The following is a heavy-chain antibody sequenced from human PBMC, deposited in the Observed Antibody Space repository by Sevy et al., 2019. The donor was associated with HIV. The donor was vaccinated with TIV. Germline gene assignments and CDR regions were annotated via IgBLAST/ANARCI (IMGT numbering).Heavy chain of an antibody. J-gene: IGHJ6*02. V-gene: IGHV4-39*02. CDR2: VYYTGVT. Sequence: SETLSLTCSASGGSITSSNYYWGWIRQPPGKGLEWIGSVYYTGVTYYNPSLKSRVTISVDTSKNQFSLNLNSVTAADTAIYYCAREPGGYDYDYGMDVWGQGTTVTVSS. CDR1: GGSITSSNYY. D-gene: IGHD5-12*01. CDR3: AREPGGYDYDYGMDV.